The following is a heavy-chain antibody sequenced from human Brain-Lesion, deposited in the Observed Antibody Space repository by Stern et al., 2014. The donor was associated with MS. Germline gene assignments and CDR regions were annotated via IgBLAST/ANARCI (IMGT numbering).Heavy chain of an antibody. V-gene: IGHV4-39*01. D-gene: IGHD2-15*01. CDR1: GGSVSSTSYA. CDR2: IYYSGNT. Sequence: QVQLQESGPGLVKPSETLSLTCTVAGGSVSSTSYAWAWIRQPPGKGLEWIGTIYYSGNTYYSPSLTSRLTIPLAPAKNQFSPQLGSVTAADTAVYYCAGEEDIRYCSGGSCTGNWFDPWGQGTLVTVSS. J-gene: IGHJ5*02. CDR3: AGEEDIRYCSGGSCTGNWFDP.